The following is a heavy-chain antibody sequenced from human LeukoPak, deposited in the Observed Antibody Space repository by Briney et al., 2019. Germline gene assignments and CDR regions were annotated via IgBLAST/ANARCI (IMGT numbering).Heavy chain of an antibody. CDR2: IYYSGST. D-gene: IGHD6-13*01. CDR3: ASGGRIAEGWFDP. Sequence: PSETLSLTCTVSGGSISSYYWSWIRQPPGKGLEWIGYIYYSGSTNYNPSLKSRVTISVDTSKNQFSLKLSSVTAADTAVYYCASGGRIAEGWFDPWGQGTLVTVSS. V-gene: IGHV4-59*01. J-gene: IGHJ5*02. CDR1: GGSISSYY.